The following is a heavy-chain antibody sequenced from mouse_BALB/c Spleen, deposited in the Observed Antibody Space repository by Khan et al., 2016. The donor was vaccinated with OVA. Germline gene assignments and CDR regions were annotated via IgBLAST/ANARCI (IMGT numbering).Heavy chain of an antibody. V-gene: IGHV5-6-5*01. CDR1: GFTFSSYA. CDR2: ISSGGTT. CDR3: AREAYRYDEYYFDY. D-gene: IGHD2-14*01. Sequence: EVELVESGGGSVKPGGSLNLSCAVSGFTFSSYAMSWVRQTPEKRLEWVASISSGGTTYYQDSVKGRFTISRDNARNILYLQTSSLRSEDRAMYFCAREAYRYDEYYFDYWCQGTTLTVSS. J-gene: IGHJ2*01.